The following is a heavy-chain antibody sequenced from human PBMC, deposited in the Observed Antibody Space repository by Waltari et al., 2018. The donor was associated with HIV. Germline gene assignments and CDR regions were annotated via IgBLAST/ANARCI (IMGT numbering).Heavy chain of an antibody. CDR2: INPNSGGT. Sequence: QVQLVQSGAEVKKPGASVKVSCKASGYTFTGYYMPCVRQAPGQGLEWMGWINPNSGGTNYAQKFQGRVTMTRDTSISTAYMELSRLRSDDTAVYYCARSPHYDFWSGYWGYYYYYGMDVWGQGTTVTVSS. CDR1: GYTFTGYY. V-gene: IGHV1-2*02. J-gene: IGHJ6*02. CDR3: ARSPHYDFWSGYWGYYYYYGMDV. D-gene: IGHD3-3*01.